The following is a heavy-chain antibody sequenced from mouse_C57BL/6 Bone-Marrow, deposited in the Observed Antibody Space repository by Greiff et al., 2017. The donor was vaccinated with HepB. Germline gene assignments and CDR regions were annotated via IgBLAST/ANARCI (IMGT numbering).Heavy chain of an antibody. CDR3: VRGDYGSSYGYFDV. D-gene: IGHD1-1*01. CDR2: IRSKSSNYAT. CDR1: GFTFNTYA. V-gene: IGHV10-3*01. Sequence: EVQVVESGGGLVQPKGSLKLSCAASGFTFNTYAMHWVRQAPGKGLEWVARIRSKSSNYATYYADSVKDRFTISRDDSQSMLYLQMNNLKTEDTAMYYGVRGDYGSSYGYFDVWGTGTTVTVSS. J-gene: IGHJ1*03.